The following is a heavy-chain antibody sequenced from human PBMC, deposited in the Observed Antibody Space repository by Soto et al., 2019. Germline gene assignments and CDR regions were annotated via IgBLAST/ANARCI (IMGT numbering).Heavy chain of an antibody. D-gene: IGHD2-2*01. Sequence: GGSLRLSCAASGFTFSSYAMHWVRQAPGKGLEWVAVISYDGSNKYYADSVKGRFTISRDNSKNTLYLQMNSLRAEDTAVYYCARSQGAMISSNWFDPWGQGTLVTVSS. CDR1: GFTFSSYA. V-gene: IGHV3-30-3*01. CDR3: ARSQGAMISSNWFDP. J-gene: IGHJ5*02. CDR2: ISYDGSNK.